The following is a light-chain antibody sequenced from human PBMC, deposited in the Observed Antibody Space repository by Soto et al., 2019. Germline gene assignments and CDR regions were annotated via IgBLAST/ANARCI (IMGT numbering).Light chain of an antibody. CDR2: AAS. J-gene: IGKJ4*01. CDR3: QHCYSTPLT. Sequence: DIPMTQSPSSLSASVGDRVTITCRASQSISTYLHWYQQKPGKAPNPLIYAASTLQSGVPSRFSGSRSGTDFTLTISSLQPEDFATYFCQHCYSTPLTFGGGTKVDIK. V-gene: IGKV1-39*01. CDR1: QSISTY.